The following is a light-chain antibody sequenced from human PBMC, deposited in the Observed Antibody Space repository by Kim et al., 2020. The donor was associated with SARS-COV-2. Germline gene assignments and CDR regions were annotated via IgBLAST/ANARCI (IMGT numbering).Light chain of an antibody. CDR3: QQSYSYPYS. V-gene: IGKV1-39*01. CDR1: QTMTNY. J-gene: IGKJ2*03. Sequence: DIHMTQSPSSLSASVGDRATITCRASQTMTNYLNWYQQKPGKAPRLLIYSVSKLQTGVPSRFSGGGSGTEFTLTISGLQPEDFTTYFSQQSYSYPYSFGQGTKLEI. CDR2: SVS.